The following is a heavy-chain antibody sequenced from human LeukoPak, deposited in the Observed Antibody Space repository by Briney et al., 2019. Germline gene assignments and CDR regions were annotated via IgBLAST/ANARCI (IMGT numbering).Heavy chain of an antibody. J-gene: IGHJ3*02. CDR1: GGTFSSYA. CDR2: IIPIFGTA. V-gene: IGHV1-69*06. CDR3: ARVWSGSLGAFDI. Sequence: ASVKVSCKASGGTFSSYAISWVRQAPGQGLEWMGGIIPIFGTANYAQKFQGRVTITADTSTSTAYMELSSLRSEDMAVYYCARVWSGSLGAFDIWGQGTMVTVSS. D-gene: IGHD3-3*01.